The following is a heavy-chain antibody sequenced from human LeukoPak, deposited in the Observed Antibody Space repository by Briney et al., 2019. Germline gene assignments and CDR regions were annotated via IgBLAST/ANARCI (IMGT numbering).Heavy chain of an antibody. CDR1: GFTFDDYA. CDR2: ISGDGGST. D-gene: IGHD4-17*01. Sequence: GGSLRLSCAASGFTFDDYAMHWVHQAPGKGLEWVSLISGDGGSTYCADSVKGRFTISRDNSKNSLYLQMNSLRTEDTALYYCAKDIGDYLTTDVWGKGTTVTVSS. J-gene: IGHJ6*04. V-gene: IGHV3-43*02. CDR3: AKDIGDYLTTDV.